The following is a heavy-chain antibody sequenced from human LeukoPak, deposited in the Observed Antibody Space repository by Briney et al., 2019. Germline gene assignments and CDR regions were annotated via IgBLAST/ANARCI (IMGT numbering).Heavy chain of an antibody. CDR3: ARDLIAAAGTAFFDY. D-gene: IGHD6-13*01. J-gene: IGHJ4*02. CDR1: GVSVSSGSYY. V-gene: IGHV4-61*01. CDR2: IYYSGST. Sequence: PSETLSLTCTVSGVSVSSGSYYWSWIRQPPGKGLEWIGYIYYSGSTNYNPSLKSRVTISVDTSKNQFSLKLSSVTAADTAVYYCARDLIAAAGTAFFDYWGQGTLVTVSS.